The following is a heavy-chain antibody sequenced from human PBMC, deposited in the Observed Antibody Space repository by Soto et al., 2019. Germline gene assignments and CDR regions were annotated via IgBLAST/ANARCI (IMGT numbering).Heavy chain of an antibody. J-gene: IGHJ6*02. D-gene: IGHD3-22*01. Sequence: QELRVQSGAEVKKPGSSVKVSCKASGGTLSRYVISWVRQAPGQGLEWMGGIIPLFGTASYAEKFQTRVTITADESTGTDYMELRSLRSEDTAVYYCARAFYHDISGYHRDSYYGMDVWGQGTTVTVSS. CDR3: ARAFYHDISGYHRDSYYGMDV. CDR2: IIPLFGTA. V-gene: IGHV1-69*01. CDR1: GGTLSRYV.